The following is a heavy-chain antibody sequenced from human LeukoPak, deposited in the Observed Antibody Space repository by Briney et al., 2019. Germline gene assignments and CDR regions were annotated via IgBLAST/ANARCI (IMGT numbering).Heavy chain of an antibody. Sequence: WVRQPPGKGLEWIGSIYYSGSTYYNPSLKSRVTISVDTSKNQFSLKLSSVTAADTAVYYCARTIAVAGKRGYYYYYYMDVWGKGTTVTVSS. V-gene: IGHV4-39*01. D-gene: IGHD6-19*01. CDR3: ARTIAVAGKRGYYYYYYMDV. CDR2: IYYSGST. J-gene: IGHJ6*03.